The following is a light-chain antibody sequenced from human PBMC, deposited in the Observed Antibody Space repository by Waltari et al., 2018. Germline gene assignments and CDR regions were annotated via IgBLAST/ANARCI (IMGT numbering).Light chain of an antibody. CDR3: QQRSKWPLT. CDR2: DAS. Sequence: EIVLTQSPATLSLSPGERATLSCRASQSVSSYLAWYQQKPGQAPRLHIYDASNRATGIPARFSGSGSGTDFTLTISSLEPEDFAVYYCQQRSKWPLTFGGGTKVEIK. V-gene: IGKV3-11*01. CDR1: QSVSSY. J-gene: IGKJ4*01.